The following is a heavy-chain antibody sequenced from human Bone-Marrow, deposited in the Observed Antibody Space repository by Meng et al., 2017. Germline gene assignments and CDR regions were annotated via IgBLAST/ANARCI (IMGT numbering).Heavy chain of an antibody. CDR3: ARDPVVDGSEMDVAFDI. CDR2: NNSDGSST. Sequence: GGSLRLSCAASGFTFSSYWMHWVRQAPGKGLVWVSRNNSDGSSTSYADSVKGRFTISRDNAKNTLYLQMTSLRAEDPAVYYCARDPVVDGSEMDVAFDIWGQGTMVTVSS. V-gene: IGHV3-74*01. CDR1: GFTFSSYW. D-gene: IGHD3-10*01. J-gene: IGHJ3*02.